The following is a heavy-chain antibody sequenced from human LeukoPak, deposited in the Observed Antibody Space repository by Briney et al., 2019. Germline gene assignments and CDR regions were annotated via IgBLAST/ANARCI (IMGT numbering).Heavy chain of an antibody. CDR1: GFTVSSNY. Sequence: GGSLRLSCEASGFTVSSNYMNWVRQAPGKGLEWVSIIYSSGVTYYADSVKGRFTISRDNSKNTLYLQMNSVKAEDTAVYYCARDLAYYYGMDVWGQGTTVTVSS. CDR3: ARDLAYYYGMDV. J-gene: IGHJ6*02. CDR2: IYSSGVT. V-gene: IGHV3-53*01.